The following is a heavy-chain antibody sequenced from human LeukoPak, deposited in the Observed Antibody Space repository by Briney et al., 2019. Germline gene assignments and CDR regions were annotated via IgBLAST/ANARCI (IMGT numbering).Heavy chain of an antibody. CDR1: GYTFTSYG. Sequence: ASVKVSCKASGYTFTSYGISWVRQAPGQGLEWMGWISAYNGNTNYAQKLQGRVTMTTDTSTSTAYMELRSLRSDGTAVYYCARDPWRGGGGGNWFDPWGQGTLVTVSS. CDR3: ARDPWRGGGGGNWFDP. V-gene: IGHV1-18*01. CDR2: ISAYNGNT. D-gene: IGHD2-15*01. J-gene: IGHJ5*02.